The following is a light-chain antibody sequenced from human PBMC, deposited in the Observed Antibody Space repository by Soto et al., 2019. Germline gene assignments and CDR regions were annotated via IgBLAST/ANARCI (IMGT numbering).Light chain of an antibody. V-gene: IGKV1-17*01. CDR2: TAS. Sequence: DIQITQSPSSLSSSVGDRVTISCQASQDIINYLNWYQQKTGKAPKLVIYTASTLQSGVPSRFSGSGSGTDFNLTISSLQPDDFATYYCLQLNSYPRTFGQGTKVDIK. CDR1: QDIINY. J-gene: IGKJ1*01. CDR3: LQLNSYPRT.